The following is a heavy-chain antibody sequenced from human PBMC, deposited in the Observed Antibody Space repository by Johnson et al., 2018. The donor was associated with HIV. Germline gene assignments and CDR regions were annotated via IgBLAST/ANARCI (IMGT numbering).Heavy chain of an antibody. Sequence: VQLVESGGGLVQPGGSLRLSCAASGFTFSSYAMSWVRQAPGKGLEWVSAISGSGGSTYYADSVKGRFTISRDNSKNTLHLQMNSLRAEDTAVYYCATHKGLWELPHPDAFDIWGQGTMVTVSS. D-gene: IGHD1-26*01. J-gene: IGHJ3*02. CDR2: ISGSGGST. CDR1: GFTFSSYA. V-gene: IGHV3-23*04. CDR3: ATHKGLWELPHPDAFDI.